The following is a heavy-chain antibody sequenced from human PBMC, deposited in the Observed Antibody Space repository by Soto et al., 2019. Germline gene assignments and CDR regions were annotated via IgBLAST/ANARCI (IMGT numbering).Heavy chain of an antibody. CDR3: AKGAPFILGSPF. V-gene: IGHV3-48*03. Sequence: EVKLVESGGGLVQPGGSLRLSCTASGFDFSGSEMNWFRQAPGKGLEWVAYITGSGGAMFHADSVKGRFSISRDNAKNSLLLGMNHLTADGGGLYYRAKGAPFILGSPFWGQGTLVTVSS. J-gene: IGHJ4*02. CDR1: GFDFSGSE. CDR2: ITGSGGAM. D-gene: IGHD2-21*01.